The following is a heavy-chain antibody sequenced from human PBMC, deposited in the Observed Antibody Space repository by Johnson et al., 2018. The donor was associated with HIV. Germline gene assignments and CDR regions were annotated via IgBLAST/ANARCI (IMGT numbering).Heavy chain of an antibody. CDR3: ARLTWDQNRGWDAFDI. Sequence: EVQLVESGGGVVRPGGSLRLSCAASGFTFDDYGMSWVRQAPGKGLEWVSGITWNGGSTGYADSVKGRFTISRDNAKNSLYLQMNSLRAEDTAVYYCARLTWDQNRGWDAFDIWGQGTMVTISS. CDR2: ITWNGGST. J-gene: IGHJ3*02. CDR1: GFTFDDYG. D-gene: IGHD1-26*01. V-gene: IGHV3-20*04.